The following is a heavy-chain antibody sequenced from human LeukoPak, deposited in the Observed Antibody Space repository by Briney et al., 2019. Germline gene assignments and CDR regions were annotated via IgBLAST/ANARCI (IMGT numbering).Heavy chain of an antibody. CDR3: ARDHLSTTRKYCSGGSCYSGGWDY. V-gene: IGHV4-61*01. J-gene: IGHJ4*02. CDR1: GGSISSGSYY. CDR2: IYYSGST. D-gene: IGHD2-15*01. Sequence: PSQTLSLTCTVSGGSISSGSYYWSWIRQPPGKGLEWIGYIYYSGSTNYNPSLKSRVTISVDTSKNQFSLKLSSVTAADTAVYYCARDHLSTTRKYCSGGSCYSGGWDYWGQGTLVTVSS.